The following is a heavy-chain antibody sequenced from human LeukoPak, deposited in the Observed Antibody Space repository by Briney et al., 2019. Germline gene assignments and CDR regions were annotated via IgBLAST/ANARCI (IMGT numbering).Heavy chain of an antibody. CDR1: GFGVSKND. J-gene: IGHJ4*02. CDR3: AGTTYLFGSGTYPY. Sequence: GGSLRLSCAASGFGVSKNDMTWVRQTPGKGLEWVSVIQSAGCTYYADSVKGRFVISKDDSKITLYLQMNYLRVENTAVYYCAGTTYLFGSGTYPYWGQGTLVTVSS. D-gene: IGHD3-10*01. CDR2: IQSAGCT. V-gene: IGHV3-66*01.